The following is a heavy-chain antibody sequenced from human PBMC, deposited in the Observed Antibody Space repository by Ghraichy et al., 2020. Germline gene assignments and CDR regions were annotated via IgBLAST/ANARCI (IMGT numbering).Heavy chain of an antibody. CDR2: ISGSGGST. V-gene: IGHV3-23*01. Sequence: GESLNISCAASGFTFSSYAMSWVRQAPGKGLNWVSAISGSGGSTYYADSVKGRFTISRDNSKNTLYLQVNSLRAEDTAVYYCAKAPSIFELLWFLDYWGQGTLVTVSS. D-gene: IGHD3-10*01. CDR3: AKAPSIFELLWFLDY. CDR1: GFTFSSYA. J-gene: IGHJ4*02.